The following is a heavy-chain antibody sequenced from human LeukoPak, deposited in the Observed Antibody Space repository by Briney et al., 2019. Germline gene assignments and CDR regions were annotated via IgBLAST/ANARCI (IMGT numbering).Heavy chain of an antibody. CDR2: LPYDGSYN. CDR1: GVSLSSYG. V-gene: IGHV3-30*02. CDR3: AAAGLGVAHWFSS. D-gene: IGHD2-15*01. J-gene: IGHJ5*01. Sequence: GGSLRLSCEVSGVSLSSYGMHWVRQAPGKGLEWVAWLPYDGSYNSTAASLKGRFAISKDISKNTLYLDMDSLTPEDTAVYYCAAAGLGVAHWFSSWGQGTLVIVSS.